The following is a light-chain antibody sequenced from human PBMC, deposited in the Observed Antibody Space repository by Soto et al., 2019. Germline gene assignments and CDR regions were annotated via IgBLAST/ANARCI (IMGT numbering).Light chain of an antibody. J-gene: IGKJ2*01. Sequence: EIVMTQSPATLSVSPGERATLSCRASQTIRSNLAWYQQKPGQAPGLLIYGASTRATGIPARFSGSGSGTAFTLTISSLQSEDFAVYYCQEYNTWPHRRTFGQGTKVDIK. CDR2: GAS. CDR3: QEYNTWPHRRT. CDR1: QTIRSN. V-gene: IGKV3-15*01.